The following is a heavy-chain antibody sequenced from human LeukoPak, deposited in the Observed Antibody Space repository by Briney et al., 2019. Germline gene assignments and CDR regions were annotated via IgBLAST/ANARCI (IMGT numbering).Heavy chain of an antibody. J-gene: IGHJ4*02. D-gene: IGHD5-24*01. CDR3: ARVERWLQSGFDY. V-gene: IGHV3-23*01. CDR2: ITSSGGST. CDR1: GFTFSSYA. Sequence: PGGSLRLSCAASGFTFSSYAMSWVRQAPGKGLEWVSSITSSGGSTYYAGSVKGQFTISRDNSKNAVYLQMNSLRAEDTAVYYCARVERWLQSGFDYWGQGTLVTVSS.